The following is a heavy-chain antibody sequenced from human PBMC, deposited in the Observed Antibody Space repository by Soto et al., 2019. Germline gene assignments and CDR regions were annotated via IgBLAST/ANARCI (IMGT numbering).Heavy chain of an antibody. Sequence: EVQLVESGGGLVQPGGSLRLSCAASGFTFSSYWMHWVRQAPGKGLVWVSRINSDGSSTSYADSVKGRFTISRDNAKNTLYLQMNSLRAEDTAVYYCARGGAYCGGDCRDYYYYYYMDVLGKGTTVTVSS. CDR3: ARGGAYCGGDCRDYYYYYYMDV. D-gene: IGHD2-21*01. CDR2: INSDGSST. J-gene: IGHJ6*03. V-gene: IGHV3-74*01. CDR1: GFTFSSYW.